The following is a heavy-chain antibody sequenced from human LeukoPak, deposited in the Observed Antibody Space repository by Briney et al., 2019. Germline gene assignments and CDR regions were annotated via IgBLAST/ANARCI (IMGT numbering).Heavy chain of an antibody. CDR1: GFTFSSYG. CDR2: ISYDGGNK. V-gene: IGHV3-30*18. CDR3: AKGPSYDFWSGYYLNNWFDP. J-gene: IGHJ5*02. Sequence: PGGSLRLSCAASGFTFSSYGMHWVRQAPGKGLEWVAVISYDGGNKYYADSVKGRFTISRDNSKNTLYLQMNSLRAEDTAVYYCAKGPSYDFWSGYYLNNWFDPWGQGTLVTVSS. D-gene: IGHD3-3*01.